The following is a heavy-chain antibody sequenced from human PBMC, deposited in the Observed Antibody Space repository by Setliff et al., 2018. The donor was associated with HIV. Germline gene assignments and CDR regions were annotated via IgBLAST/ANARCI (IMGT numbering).Heavy chain of an antibody. CDR3: AREIPYSYGGRGHPL. Sequence: PSETLSLTCTVSGGSISSGGYYWSWIRQHPVKGLEWIGYTYHSGSTYYNPSLKSRVTISVDTFKNQFSLKLSSVTAADTAVYYCAREIPYSYGGRGHPLWGQGTLVTVSS. D-gene: IGHD3-22*01. CDR1: GGSISSGGYY. CDR2: TYHSGST. V-gene: IGHV4-31*03. J-gene: IGHJ4*02.